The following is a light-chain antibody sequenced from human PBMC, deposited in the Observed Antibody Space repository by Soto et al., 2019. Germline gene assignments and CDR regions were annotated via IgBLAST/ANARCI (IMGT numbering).Light chain of an antibody. CDR1: SSDVGGYNL. CDR3: CSYAGTTTFVV. Sequence: QSALTQPASVSGSPGQSITISCTGTSSDVGGYNLVSWYQHHPGKAPKLMIYEGSYRPSGVSNRFSGSKSGNTASLTISGLQAEDEADYYCCSYAGTTTFVVFGGGTKVTVL. CDR2: EGS. J-gene: IGLJ2*01. V-gene: IGLV2-23*03.